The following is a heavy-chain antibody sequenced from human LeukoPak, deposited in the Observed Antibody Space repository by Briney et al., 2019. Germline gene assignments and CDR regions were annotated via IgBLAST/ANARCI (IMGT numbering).Heavy chain of an antibody. CDR1: GGSISSYY. CDR3: ARTITTVPTYYFDY. Sequence: SETLSLTCTVSGGSISSYYWSWIRQPAGKGLEWIGRIYSRGSTSYNPSLKSRVTMSVVTSKNQFSLRLSPVTAADTAVYYCARTITTVPTYYFDYWGQGILVTVSS. V-gene: IGHV4-4*07. CDR2: IYSRGST. J-gene: IGHJ4*02. D-gene: IGHD4/OR15-4a*01.